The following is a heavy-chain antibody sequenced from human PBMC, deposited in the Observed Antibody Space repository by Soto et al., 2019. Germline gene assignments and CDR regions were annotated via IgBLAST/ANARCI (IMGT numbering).Heavy chain of an antibody. Sequence: GGSLRLSCAASGFTFSSYAMSWVRQAPGKGLEWVSAISGSGGSTYYADSVKGRFTISRDNSKNTLYLQMNSLRAEDTAVYYCAKDGVTDYYGSGSYYNGHQFDYWGQGTLVTVSS. CDR1: GFTFSSYA. V-gene: IGHV3-23*01. CDR3: AKDGVTDYYGSGSYYNGHQFDY. D-gene: IGHD3-10*01. J-gene: IGHJ4*02. CDR2: ISGSGGST.